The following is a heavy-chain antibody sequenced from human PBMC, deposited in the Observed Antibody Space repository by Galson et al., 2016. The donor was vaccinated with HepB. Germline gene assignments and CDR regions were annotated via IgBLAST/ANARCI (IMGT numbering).Heavy chain of an antibody. V-gene: IGHV3-23*01. CDR3: ARARDNTREEHSLDV. CDR2: INFGGGST. Sequence: SLRLSCAASGFTFSSYAMSWVRQAPGKGLEWVSTINFGGGSTYYADSVKGRFTVSRDDSHVFLQMNSLRAEDTAIYYCARARDNTREEHSLDVWGQGTTVTVAS. CDR1: GFTFSSYA. J-gene: IGHJ6*02. D-gene: IGHD1-26*01.